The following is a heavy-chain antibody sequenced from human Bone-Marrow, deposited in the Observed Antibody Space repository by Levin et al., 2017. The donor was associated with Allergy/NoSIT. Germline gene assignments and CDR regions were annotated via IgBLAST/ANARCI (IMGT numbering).Heavy chain of an antibody. J-gene: IGHJ4*02. D-gene: IGHD3-22*01. CDR1: GFSFSDYY. Sequence: NPSETLSLTCAASGFSFSDYYMSWIRQAPGKGLEWVSYISSSSSYTDYAGSVKGRFTISRDNARNSLYLQMNSLIAEDTAVYYCARRSGTSGYYSLDYWGQGTLVTVSS. CDR3: ARRSGTSGYYSLDY. CDR2: ISSSSSYT. V-gene: IGHV3-11*03.